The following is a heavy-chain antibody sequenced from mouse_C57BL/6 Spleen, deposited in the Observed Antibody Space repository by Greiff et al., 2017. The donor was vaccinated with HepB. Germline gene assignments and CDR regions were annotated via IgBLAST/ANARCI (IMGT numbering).Heavy chain of an antibody. V-gene: IGHV5-17*01. CDR2: ISSGSSTI. D-gene: IGHD1-1*01. J-gene: IGHJ3*01. CDR1: GFTFSDYG. CDR3: AHGSQSPWFAY. Sequence: EVKVVESGGGLVKPGGSLKLSCAASGFTFSDYGMHWVRQAPEKGLEWVAYISSGSSTIYYADTVKGRFTISRDNAKNTLFLQMTSLRSEDTAMYYCAHGSQSPWFAYWGQGTLVTVSA.